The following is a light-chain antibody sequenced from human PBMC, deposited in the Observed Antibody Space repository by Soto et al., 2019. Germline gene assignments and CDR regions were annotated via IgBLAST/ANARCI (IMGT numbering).Light chain of an antibody. V-gene: IGKV3-15*01. CDR3: QQYNNWPQT. Sequence: EIVKTHSPAWLSVSPEERATLSCRASQSVSSNLAWYQQKPGQAPRLLIYGASTRATGIPARFSGSGSGTEFTLTISSLQSEDFAVYYCQQYNNWPQTFGQGSIVDIK. J-gene: IGKJ1*01. CDR2: GAS. CDR1: QSVSSN.